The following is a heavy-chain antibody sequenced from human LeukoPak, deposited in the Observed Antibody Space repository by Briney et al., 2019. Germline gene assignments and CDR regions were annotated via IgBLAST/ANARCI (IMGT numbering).Heavy chain of an antibody. D-gene: IGHD3-22*01. CDR2: IYYSGSA. J-gene: IGHJ4*02. CDR1: GGSISSGDYY. V-gene: IGHV4-30-4*08. CDR3: ARVEDVRYYDSSGYFRY. Sequence: SQTLSLTCTVSGGSISSGDYYWSWIRQPPGKGLEWIGYIYYSGSAYYNPSLKSRVTISVDTSKNQFSLKLSSVTAADTAVYYCARVEDVRYYDSSGYFRYWGQGTLVTVSS.